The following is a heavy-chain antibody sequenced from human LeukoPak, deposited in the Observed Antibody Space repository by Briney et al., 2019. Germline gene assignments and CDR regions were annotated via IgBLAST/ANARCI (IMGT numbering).Heavy chain of an antibody. D-gene: IGHD7-27*01. CDR3: AKDGGLWVSAHWGDS. Sequence: GGSLRLSCAASGFTFSSYTMSWVRQAPGKGLEWVSTRTTSDGNTYYADSVKGRFTVSRDNSKNTLFLQMNSLRAEDTAVYYCAKDGGLWVSAHWGDSWGRGPLVTVSS. CDR1: GFTFSSYT. J-gene: IGHJ4*02. V-gene: IGHV3-23*01. CDR2: RTTSDGNT.